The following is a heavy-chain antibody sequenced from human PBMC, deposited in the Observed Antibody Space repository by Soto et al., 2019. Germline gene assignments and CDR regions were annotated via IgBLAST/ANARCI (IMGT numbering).Heavy chain of an antibody. CDR2: IYNTGSV. CDR1: GDSIGSYH. CDR3: ARGNQIQLDH. D-gene: IGHD5-18*01. Sequence: SETLSLTCIVSGDSIGSYHWNWLRQSPGKALEWIGYIYNTGSVRYNPSLNNRVTISVDRSNNRFSLRLHPVTAADTAVYFCARGNQIQLDHWGHGTLVTVSS. V-gene: IGHV4-59*01. J-gene: IGHJ4*01.